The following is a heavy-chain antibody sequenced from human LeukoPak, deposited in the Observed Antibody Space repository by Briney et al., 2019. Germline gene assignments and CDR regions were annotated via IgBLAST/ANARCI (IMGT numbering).Heavy chain of an antibody. Sequence: SQTLSLTCTVSGVSISSGGYSWSWIRQHPGKGLEWIGYIYYSGSTYYNPSLKSRVTISVDTSKNHFSLKLSSVTAADTAVYYCARVPPAAYYGSTNYFDYCGQGTLVTVSS. CDR1: GVSISSGGYS. J-gene: IGHJ4*02. CDR2: IYYSGST. D-gene: IGHD3-10*01. CDR3: ARVPPAAYYGSTNYFDY. V-gene: IGHV4-31*03.